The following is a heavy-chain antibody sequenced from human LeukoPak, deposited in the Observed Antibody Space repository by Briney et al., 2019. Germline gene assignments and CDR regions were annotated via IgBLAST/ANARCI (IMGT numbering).Heavy chain of an antibody. CDR3: ARVQIGYYDSSGYADY. CDR1: GGSISSYY. D-gene: IGHD3-22*01. V-gene: IGHV4-59*01. J-gene: IGHJ4*02. Sequence: PSETLSLTCGVSGGSISSYYWSWIRQPPGKGLEWIGYIYYSGSTNYNPSLKSRVTISVDTSKNQFSLKLSSVTAADTAVYYCARVQIGYYDSSGYADYWGQGTLVTVSS. CDR2: IYYSGST.